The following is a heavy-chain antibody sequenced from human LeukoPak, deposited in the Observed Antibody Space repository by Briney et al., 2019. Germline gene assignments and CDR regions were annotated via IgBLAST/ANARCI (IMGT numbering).Heavy chain of an antibody. CDR1: GCTFTDYY. V-gene: IGHV1-2*02. J-gene: IGHJ6*03. CDR2: INPNSGGT. CDR3: AREIMITFGGVDSYYYYYMDV. Sequence: ASVKVSCKASGCTFTDYYMHWVRQAPGQGLEWMGWINPNSGGTNYAQNFQGRVTMTRDTSISTAYMELSRLRSDDTALYYCAREIMITFGGVDSYYYYYMDVWGRGTTVTVSS. D-gene: IGHD3-16*01.